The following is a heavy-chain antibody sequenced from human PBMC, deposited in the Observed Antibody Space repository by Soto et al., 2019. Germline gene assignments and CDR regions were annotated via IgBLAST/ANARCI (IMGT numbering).Heavy chain of an antibody. CDR3: ARVCSSTSCNYYYYGMDV. J-gene: IGHJ6*02. D-gene: IGHD2-2*01. Sequence: QVPLVQSGAEVKKPGASVKVSCKASGYTFTSYGISWVRQAPGQGLEWMGWISAYNGNTNYAQKLQGRGTMTTDTSTSTAYMELRSLRSDDTAVYYCARVCSSTSCNYYYYGMDVWGQGTTVTVSS. V-gene: IGHV1-18*01. CDR1: GYTFTSYG. CDR2: ISAYNGNT.